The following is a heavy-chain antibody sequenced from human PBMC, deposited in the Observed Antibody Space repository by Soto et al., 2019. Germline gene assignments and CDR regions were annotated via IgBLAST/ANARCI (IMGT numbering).Heavy chain of an antibody. Sequence: SETLSLTCTVSGGSISSYYWSGIRQPPGKGLEWIGYIYYSGSTNYNPSLKSRVTISVDTSKNQFSLKLSSMTAADTAVYYCARRYGYSFDYWGQGTLVTVSS. J-gene: IGHJ4*02. V-gene: IGHV4-59*08. CDR3: ARRYGYSFDY. D-gene: IGHD1-1*01. CDR2: IYYSGST. CDR1: GGSISSYY.